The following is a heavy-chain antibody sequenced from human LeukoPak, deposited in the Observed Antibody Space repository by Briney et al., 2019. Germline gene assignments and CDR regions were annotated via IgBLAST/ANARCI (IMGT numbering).Heavy chain of an antibody. CDR3: ARYSSGWYGDFDY. J-gene: IGHJ4*02. CDR1: GGSISSYY. CDR2: IYSTGST. D-gene: IGHD6-19*01. Sequence: SETLSHTCTVSGGSISSYYWSWIRQPAGRGLEWIGRIYSTGSTNYNPSLKSRVTMSVDTSKNQFSLKLSSVTAADTAVYYCARYSSGWYGDFDYWGQGTLVTVSS. V-gene: IGHV4-4*07.